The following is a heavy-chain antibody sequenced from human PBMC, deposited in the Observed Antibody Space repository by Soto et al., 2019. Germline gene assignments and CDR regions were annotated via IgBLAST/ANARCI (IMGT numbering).Heavy chain of an antibody. D-gene: IGHD1-26*01. V-gene: IGHV3-30-3*01. J-gene: IGHJ4*02. CDR1: GFTFSSYA. CDR3: ARDSIVGATYRPPRSPQDY. Sequence: GGSLRLSCAASGFTFSSYAMHWVRQAPGKGLEWVAVISYDGSNKYYADSVKGRFTISRDNSKNTLYLQMNSLRAEDTAVYYCARDSIVGATYRPPRSPQDYWGQGTLVTVSS. CDR2: ISYDGSNK.